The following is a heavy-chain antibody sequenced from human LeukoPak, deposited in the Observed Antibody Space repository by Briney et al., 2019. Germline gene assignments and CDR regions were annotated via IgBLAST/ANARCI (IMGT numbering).Heavy chain of an antibody. CDR2: IIPYLGVA. CDR3: ARPSPRNSDAFDI. D-gene: IGHD1-14*01. CDR1: GGTFSSNT. V-gene: IGHV1-69*02. J-gene: IGHJ3*02. Sequence: SVKVSWKASGGTFSSNTISWVRQAPGQGLDWMGRIIPYLGVANYAQKFQGRVTITADKSTSTAYMEVSSLRSEDTAVYYCARPSPRNSDAFDIWGQGTMVTVSS.